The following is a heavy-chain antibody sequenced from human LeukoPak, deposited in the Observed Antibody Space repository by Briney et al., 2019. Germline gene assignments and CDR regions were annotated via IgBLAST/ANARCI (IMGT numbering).Heavy chain of an antibody. J-gene: IGHJ4*02. D-gene: IGHD6-19*01. V-gene: IGHV4-34*01. Sequence: PSETLSLTCAVYGGSFSAYYWSWIRQPPGKGLEWIGEINHSGSTNYNPSLKSRVTISVDTSKNQFSLKLSSVTAADTAVYYCARLAVADPIDYWSQGTLVTVSS. CDR1: GGSFSAYY. CDR3: ARLAVADPIDY. CDR2: INHSGST.